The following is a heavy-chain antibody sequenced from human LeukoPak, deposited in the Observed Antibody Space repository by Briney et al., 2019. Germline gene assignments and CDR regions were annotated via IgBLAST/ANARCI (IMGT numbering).Heavy chain of an antibody. Sequence: ASVKVSCKASGYTFTSYLIHWVRQAPGQGPEWMGIINPSGGSTSYAEKFQGRVTMARDTSTSTVYMELSSLRSEDTAVYYCGRGDDSGGYYYVDYWGQGTLVTVSS. V-gene: IGHV1-46*01. CDR3: GRGDDSGGYYYVDY. CDR1: GYTFTSYL. CDR2: INPSGGST. D-gene: IGHD3-22*01. J-gene: IGHJ4*02.